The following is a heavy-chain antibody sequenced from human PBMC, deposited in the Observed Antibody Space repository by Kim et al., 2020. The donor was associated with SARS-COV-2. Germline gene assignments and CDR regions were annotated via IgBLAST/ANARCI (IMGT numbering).Heavy chain of an antibody. V-gene: IGHV3-30*01. J-gene: IGHJ4*01. CDR3: VAEICSRSFDH. D-gene: IGHD3-10*02. CDR2: HI. Sequence: HISYPTSLKGRFIISRGNAKSTLYLQMNLLRPEDTAVYYCVAEICSRSFDHWGQGSLVTVSS.